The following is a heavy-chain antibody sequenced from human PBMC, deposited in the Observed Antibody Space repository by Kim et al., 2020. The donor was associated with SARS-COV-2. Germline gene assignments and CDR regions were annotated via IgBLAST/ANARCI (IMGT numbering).Heavy chain of an antibody. CDR2: ISSSSSYI. Sequence: LSLTCAASGFTFSSYSMNWVRQAPGKGLEWVSPISSSSSYIYYADSVKGRFTISRDNAKNSLYLQMNSLRAEDTAVYYCARDLFGEYPFDYWGQGTLVTVSS. D-gene: IGHD3-10*01. CDR1: GFTFSSYS. CDR3: ARDLFGEYPFDY. V-gene: IGHV3-21*01. J-gene: IGHJ4*02.